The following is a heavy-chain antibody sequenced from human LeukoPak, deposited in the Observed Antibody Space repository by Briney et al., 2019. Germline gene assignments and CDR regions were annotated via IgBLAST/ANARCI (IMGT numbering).Heavy chain of an antibody. V-gene: IGHV3-33*01. J-gene: IGHJ3*02. Sequence: GGSLRLSCAASGFTFSSYGMHWVRQAPGKGLEWVAVIWYDGSNKYYADSVKGRFTISRDNAKNSLYLQMNSLRDEDTAVYYCASPRLYCGGDCPDAFDIWGQGTMVTVSS. D-gene: IGHD2-21*02. CDR1: GFTFSSYG. CDR3: ASPRLYCGGDCPDAFDI. CDR2: IWYDGSNK.